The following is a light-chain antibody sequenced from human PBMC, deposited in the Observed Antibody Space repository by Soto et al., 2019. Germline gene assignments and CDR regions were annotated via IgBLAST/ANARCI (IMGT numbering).Light chain of an antibody. CDR3: ISYTNRSIPYVV. J-gene: IGLJ2*01. V-gene: IGLV2-14*01. CDR1: SSDVGDYNY. Sequence: QSALTQPASVSGSPGQSITISCTGTSSDVGDYNYVSWYQQHPGKAPKLMISEVTNRPSGVSNRFSGSKSGNTASLTISGLQAEDEADYYCISYTNRSIPYVVFGGGTKLTVL. CDR2: EVT.